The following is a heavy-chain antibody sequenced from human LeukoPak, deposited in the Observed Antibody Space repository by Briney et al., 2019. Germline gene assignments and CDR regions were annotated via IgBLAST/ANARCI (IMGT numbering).Heavy chain of an antibody. CDR3: AREQAEITIFGVVITETNWFDP. CDR1: GYTFTSYA. CDR2: ISAYNGNT. V-gene: IGHV1-18*01. D-gene: IGHD3-3*01. Sequence: ASVKVSCKASGYTFTSYAMHWVRQAPGQRLEWMGWISAYNGNTNYAQKLQGRVTMTTDTSTSTAYMELRSLRSDDTAVYYCAREQAEITIFGVVITETNWFDPWGQGTLVTVSS. J-gene: IGHJ5*02.